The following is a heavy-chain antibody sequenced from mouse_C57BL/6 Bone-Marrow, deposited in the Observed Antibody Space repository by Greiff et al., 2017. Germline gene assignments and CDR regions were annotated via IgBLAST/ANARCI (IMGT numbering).Heavy chain of an antibody. D-gene: IGHD3-2*02. J-gene: IGHJ3*01. CDR1: GYTFTSYG. V-gene: IGHV1-81*01. CDR2: IYPRSGNT. Sequence: QVQLQQSGAELARPGASVKLSCKASGYTFTSYGISWVKQRTGQGLEWIGEIYPRSGNTYYNEKFKGKATLTADKSSSTAYMELRSLTSEDSAVYFCARWGRLLAWFAYWGQGTLVTVSA. CDR3: ARWGRLLAWFAY.